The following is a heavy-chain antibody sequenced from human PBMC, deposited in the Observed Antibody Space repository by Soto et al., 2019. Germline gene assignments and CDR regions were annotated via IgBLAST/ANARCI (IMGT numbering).Heavy chain of an antibody. CDR1: GYTFTNSD. CDR2: MNPDSGHA. D-gene: IGHD2-15*01. CDR3: AKRNHRSGGNCYYGLDN. J-gene: IGHJ4*02. V-gene: IGHV1-8*01. Sequence: ASVKVSCKASGYTFTNSDINWVRQAPGQGLEWMGWMNPDSGHAAYAQKFQGRVTLTTSTSTSTGYMEMRSLGTEDTAVYYCAKRNHRSGGNCYYGLDNWGQGTLVTGSS.